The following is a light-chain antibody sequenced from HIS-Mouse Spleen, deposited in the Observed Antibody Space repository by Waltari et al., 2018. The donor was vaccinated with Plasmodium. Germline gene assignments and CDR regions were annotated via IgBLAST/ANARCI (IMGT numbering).Light chain of an antibody. J-gene: IGLJ1*01. CDR1: SSDVGGYNY. V-gene: IGLV2-11*01. CDR2: DVS. CDR3: CSYAGSYTFV. Sequence: QSALTPPRSVSGSPGQSVTISCPGTSSDVGGYNYVSWYQQHPGKHPKFMIYDVSKRPSGVPDLFSGSNVGNTASLTISGLQAEDDADYYCCSYAGSYTFVFGTGTKVTVL.